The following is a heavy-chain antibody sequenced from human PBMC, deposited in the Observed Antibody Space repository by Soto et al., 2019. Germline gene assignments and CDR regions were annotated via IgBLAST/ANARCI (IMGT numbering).Heavy chain of an antibody. CDR2: IFYSGTT. CDR3: ARSFYDLSTATGGHWFDP. CDR1: GGSINTAGYY. D-gene: IGHD3-9*01. J-gene: IGHJ5*02. V-gene: IGHV4-31*03. Sequence: SETLSFTCTVSGGSINTAGYYWNWVRHSPGKGLEWIGYIFYSGTTYYNPSLESRLTMSLDKSKNHFSLRLSSVTAADTAYYYCARSFYDLSTATGGHWFDPWGHGTLVTVSS.